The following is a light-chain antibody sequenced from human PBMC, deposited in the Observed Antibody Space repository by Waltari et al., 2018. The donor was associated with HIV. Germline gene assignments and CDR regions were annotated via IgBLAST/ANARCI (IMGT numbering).Light chain of an antibody. CDR1: QTVISNY. CDR2: GAS. J-gene: IGKJ3*01. Sequence: EIVLTQSPDTLSLSPGKRATLSCRASQTVISNYLAWYQQKPVQAPRLLVYGASSRAAGIADRFSGSGSGTDFTLIISRVEPEDSAVFYCQQYGDSPFTFGPGTKVEIK. CDR3: QQYGDSPFT. V-gene: IGKV3-20*01.